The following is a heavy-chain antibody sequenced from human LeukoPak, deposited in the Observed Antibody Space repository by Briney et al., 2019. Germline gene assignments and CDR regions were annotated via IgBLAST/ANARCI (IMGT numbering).Heavy chain of an antibody. CDR3: VRRPFDY. CDR2: ISYAGST. CDR1: GFYISSGYY. J-gene: IGHJ4*02. V-gene: IGHV4-38-2*01. D-gene: IGHD1-1*01. Sequence: SETLSLTCSVSGFYISSGYYWGWIRQPPGKGLEWLGSISYAGSTYYNPSLKSRVTISIDTSKNQFSLKLSSVTAADTAVYYCVRRPFDYWGQGTLVTVSS.